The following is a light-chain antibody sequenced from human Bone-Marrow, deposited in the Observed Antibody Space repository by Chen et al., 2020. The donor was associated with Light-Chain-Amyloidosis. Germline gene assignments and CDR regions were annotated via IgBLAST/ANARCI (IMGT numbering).Light chain of an antibody. CDR1: SSHVGGGNH. J-gene: IGLJ1*01. Sequence: QSALTQPASVSGSPGQSITISCTGTSSHVGGGNHVSWDQQHPDKAPKLMIYEVTKRPSWVHDRFSGSQSDNTASLTLSELQPDDAADYFCSSYSITNTLVFGSGTRVTVL. CDR2: EVT. CDR3: SSYSITNTLV. V-gene: IGLV2-14*01.